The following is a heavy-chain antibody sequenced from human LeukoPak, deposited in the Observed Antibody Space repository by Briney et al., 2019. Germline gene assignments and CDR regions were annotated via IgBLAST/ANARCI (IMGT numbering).Heavy chain of an antibody. J-gene: IGHJ6*03. D-gene: IGHD2-15*01. CDR3: ARFHCSGGSCYADYYYYMDV. Sequence: GESLKISCKGSGYSFTSYWIGLVRQMPGKGLEWMGIIYPGDSDTRYSPSFQGQVTISADKSISTAYLQWSSLKASDTAMYYCARFHCSGGSCYADYYYYMDVWGKGTTVTVSS. V-gene: IGHV5-51*01. CDR2: IYPGDSDT. CDR1: GYSFTSYW.